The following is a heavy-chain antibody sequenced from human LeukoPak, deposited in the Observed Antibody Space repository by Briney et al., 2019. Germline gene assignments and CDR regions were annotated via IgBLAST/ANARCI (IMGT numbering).Heavy chain of an antibody. Sequence: GGSLRLSCVASVFTFSSYGIHWVRQAPGKGLEWVAFIRYDGSNKYYADSVKGRFAISRDNSANTLYLQMNSLRAEDTAVYYYTKAPGKDYYYFDYWGQGTLVTVSS. CDR1: VFTFSSYG. J-gene: IGHJ4*02. CDR2: IRYDGSNK. CDR3: TKAPGKDYYYFDY. D-gene: IGHD2/OR15-2a*01. V-gene: IGHV3-30*02.